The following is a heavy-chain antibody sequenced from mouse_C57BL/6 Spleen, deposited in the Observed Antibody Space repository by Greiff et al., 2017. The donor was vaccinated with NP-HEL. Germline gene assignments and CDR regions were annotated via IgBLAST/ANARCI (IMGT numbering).Heavy chain of an antibody. CDR3: ARRDYDYDGYYFDY. J-gene: IGHJ2*01. CDR1: GYTFTSYD. Sequence: LQESGPELVKPGASVKLSCKASGYTFTSYDINWVKQRPGQGLEWIGWIYPRDGSTKYNEKFKGKATLTVDTYSSTAYMELHSLTSEDSAVYFGARRDYDYDGYYFDYWGQGTTLTVSS. V-gene: IGHV1-85*01. D-gene: IGHD2-4*01. CDR2: IYPRDGST.